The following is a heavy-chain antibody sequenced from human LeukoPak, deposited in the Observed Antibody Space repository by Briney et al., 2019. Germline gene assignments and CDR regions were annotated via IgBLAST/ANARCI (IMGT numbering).Heavy chain of an antibody. Sequence: QPGGSLRLSCAASGFTFSSYAMSWVRQAPGKGLEWVSAISGSGGSTYYADSVKGLFTISRDNSKNTLYLQMNSLRAEDTAVYYCAKVLTFDYAGNWFDPWGQGTLVTVSS. D-gene: IGHD3-9*01. CDR2: ISGSGGST. CDR1: GFTFSSYA. V-gene: IGHV3-23*01. CDR3: AKVLTFDYAGNWFDP. J-gene: IGHJ5*02.